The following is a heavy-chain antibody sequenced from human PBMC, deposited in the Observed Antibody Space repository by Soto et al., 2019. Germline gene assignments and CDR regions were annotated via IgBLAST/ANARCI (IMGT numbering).Heavy chain of an antibody. J-gene: IGHJ4*02. V-gene: IGHV4-39*01. D-gene: IGHD2-21*01. CDR3: AGGITVINLFDY. CDR1: GGSISSSSYY. CDR2: IYYSGST. Sequence: SETLSLTCTVSGGSISSSSYYWGWIRQPPGKGLEWIGSIYYSGSTYYNPSLKSRVTISVDTSKNQFSLKLSSVTAADTAVYYCAGGITVINLFDYWGQGTLVTVSS.